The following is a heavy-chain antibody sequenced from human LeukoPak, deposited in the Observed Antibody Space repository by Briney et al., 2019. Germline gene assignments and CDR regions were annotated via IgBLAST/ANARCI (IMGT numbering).Heavy chain of an antibody. D-gene: IGHD1-26*01. CDR2: ISPNSGGT. J-gene: IGHJ4*02. CDR3: ARGRDSGSRTYYFDS. Sequence: ASVKVSCKASGYTFTDYYLHWVRQAPGQGLEWLAWISPNSGGTKSAQTFQGRVTLTRDTSISTAYMEVSRLRSDDTAMYYCARGRDSGSRTYYFDSWGQGTLVTVSS. CDR1: GYTFTDYY. V-gene: IGHV1-2*02.